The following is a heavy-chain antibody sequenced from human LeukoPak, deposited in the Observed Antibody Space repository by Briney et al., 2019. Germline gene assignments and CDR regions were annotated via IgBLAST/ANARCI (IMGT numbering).Heavy chain of an antibody. CDR2: IHYSGST. Sequence: SETLSLTCTVSGGSISTSSYYWGWIRQPPGKGLEWIGNIHYSGSTYYNPSLNSRVTISVDTSKSQLSLKLSSVTAADTAVYFCASTRTDYYFDSWGQGTLVTVSS. CDR1: GGSISTSSYY. CDR3: ASTRTDYYFDS. V-gene: IGHV4-39*01. J-gene: IGHJ4*02. D-gene: IGHD3-3*01.